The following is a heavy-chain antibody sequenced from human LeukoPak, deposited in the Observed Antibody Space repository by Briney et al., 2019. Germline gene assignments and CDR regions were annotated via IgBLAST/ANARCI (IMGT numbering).Heavy chain of an antibody. CDR2: MNPNSGNT. Sequence: ASVKVSCKASGYTFTSYDINWVRQTTGQGLEWMGWMNPNSGNTGYAQKFQGRVTITRNTSISTAYMELSSLRSEDTAVYYCASAKSWYYSFDYWGQGTLVTVSS. D-gene: IGHD6-13*01. J-gene: IGHJ4*02. CDR3: ASAKSWYYSFDY. V-gene: IGHV1-8*03. CDR1: GYTFTSYD.